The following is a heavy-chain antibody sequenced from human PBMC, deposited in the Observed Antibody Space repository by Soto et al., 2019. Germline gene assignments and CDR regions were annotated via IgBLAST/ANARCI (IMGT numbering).Heavy chain of an antibody. CDR2: ISGHNGNT. CDR3: AIAPFGVCSGGTCHLNRGELFDS. Sequence: ASVKLSCKSSGYALINYRSTWLRQAPGQRLEWKGWISGHNGNTNYVQNLQCRVTMTTDTPTSTAYMELRSLGSDDTAVYYCAIAPFGVCSGGTCHLNRGELFDSWG. J-gene: IGHJ5*01. CDR1: GYALINYR. V-gene: IGHV1-18*01. D-gene: IGHD2-15*01.